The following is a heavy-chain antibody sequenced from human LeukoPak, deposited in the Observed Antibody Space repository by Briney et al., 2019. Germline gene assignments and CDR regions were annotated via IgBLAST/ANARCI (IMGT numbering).Heavy chain of an antibody. Sequence: ASVKVSCRPSGYTFTDYNMHWVRQAPGQGLEWMGWINPNSGGTNYAQKLQGRVTMTTDTSTSTAYMELRSLRSDDTAVYYCARARLPRYSSSWYDDYWGQGTLVTVSS. CDR3: ARARLPRYSSSWYDDY. V-gene: IGHV1-2*02. CDR2: INPNSGGT. J-gene: IGHJ4*02. D-gene: IGHD6-13*01. CDR1: GYTFTDYN.